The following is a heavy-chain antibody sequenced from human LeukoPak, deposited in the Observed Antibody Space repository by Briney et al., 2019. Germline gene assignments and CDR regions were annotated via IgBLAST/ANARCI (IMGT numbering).Heavy chain of an antibody. J-gene: IGHJ6*03. V-gene: IGHV3-23*01. Sequence: PGGSLRLSCAASGFTFSSYAMSWVSQAPGKGLEWVSSISGSGGGTFYADSVKGRFTISRDNSKNTLYLQMNSLRAEDTAVYYCAKDGYCSSTSCRRTYYYYMDVWGKGTTVTVSS. D-gene: IGHD2-2*03. CDR1: GFTFSSYA. CDR3: AKDGYCSSTSCRRTYYYYMDV. CDR2: ISGSGGGT.